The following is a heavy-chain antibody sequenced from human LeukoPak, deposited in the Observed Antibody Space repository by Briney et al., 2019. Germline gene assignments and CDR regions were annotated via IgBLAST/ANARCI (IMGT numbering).Heavy chain of an antibody. J-gene: IGHJ4*02. CDR3: ARVNSGPGSFDY. CDR1: GYSISSSYY. Sequence: PSETLSLTCTVSGYSISSSYYWGWIRQPPGKGLEWIGSIYYSGSTYYNPSLKSRVTISVDTSKNQFSLKLSSVTAADTAVYYCARVNSGPGSFDYWGQGTLVTVSS. D-gene: IGHD6-19*01. CDR2: IYYSGST. V-gene: IGHV4-38-2*02.